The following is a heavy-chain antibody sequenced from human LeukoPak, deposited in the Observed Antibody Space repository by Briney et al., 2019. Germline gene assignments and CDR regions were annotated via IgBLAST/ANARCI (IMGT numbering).Heavy chain of an antibody. J-gene: IGHJ4*02. V-gene: IGHV3-23*01. D-gene: IGHD3-10*01. CDR2: ISGSGRNT. CDR1: GFTFSSYA. Sequence: GGSLRLSCAASGFTFSSYAMTWVRQAPGKGLEWVSTISGSGRNTYYADSVKGRFTISRDNSKNTLYLQMTSLRAEDTAVYYCAAGIYGTGGYWGQGTLVTVSS. CDR3: AAGIYGTGGY.